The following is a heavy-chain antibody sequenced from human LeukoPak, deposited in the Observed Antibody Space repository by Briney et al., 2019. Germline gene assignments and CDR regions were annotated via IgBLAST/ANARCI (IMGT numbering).Heavy chain of an antibody. J-gene: IGHJ5*02. V-gene: IGHV3-7*01. Sequence: PGGSLRLSCAASGFGFSNYWMSWVRQAPGKGLEWVANIKQDGSEKYYVDSVKGRFTISRDNAKNSLYLQMNSLRAEDTAVYYCARGGIQWFDPWGQGTLVTVSS. CDR1: GFGFSNYW. CDR2: IKQDGSEK. CDR3: ARGGIQWFDP. D-gene: IGHD6-13*01.